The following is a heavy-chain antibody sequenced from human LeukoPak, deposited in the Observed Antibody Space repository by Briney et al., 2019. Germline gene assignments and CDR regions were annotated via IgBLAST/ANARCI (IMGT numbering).Heavy chain of an antibody. CDR3: ARNGNYLDAFNV. Sequence: GESLKISCKASGYTSTTYWIGWVRQMPGGGLEWMGIIYRGDSDTRYSPSFQGQVTTSVAKSISTAYLQWSSLKASDTATYYCARNGNYLDAFNVWGQGTMVTVSS. CDR1: GYTSTTYW. CDR2: IYRGDSDT. J-gene: IGHJ3*01. D-gene: IGHD1-1*01. V-gene: IGHV5-51*01.